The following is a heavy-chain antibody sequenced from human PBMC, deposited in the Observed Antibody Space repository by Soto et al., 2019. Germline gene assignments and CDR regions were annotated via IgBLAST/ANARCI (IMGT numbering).Heavy chain of an antibody. CDR3: ARDWVGDLAY. J-gene: IGHJ4*02. Sequence: QVQLVQSGGEVKQPGASVKVSCKTSVYTFTSYGISWVRQAPGQGLEWMGWISGYNGDTKYVQKFQGRVTLTTDTSTNTAYMEVRSLRSGDTAVYYCARDWVGDLAYWGQGTLVTVSS. CDR2: ISGYNGDT. D-gene: IGHD4-17*01. V-gene: IGHV1-18*01. CDR1: VYTFTSYG.